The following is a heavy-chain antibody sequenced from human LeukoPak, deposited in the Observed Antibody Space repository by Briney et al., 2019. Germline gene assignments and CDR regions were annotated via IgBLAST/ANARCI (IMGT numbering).Heavy chain of an antibody. CDR2: IRFDGHDK. J-gene: IGHJ5*02. V-gene: IGHV3-30*02. Sequence: PGGSLRLSCAASGFTFSSYGMSWVRQAPGKGLEWVSFIRFDGHDKFYAETVKGRFTISKDTSRNTLYLQMNSLRPEDTAVYYCAKDLMRDRWFGESWGQGTLVTVSS. D-gene: IGHD3-10*01. CDR3: AKDLMRDRWFGES. CDR1: GFTFSSYG.